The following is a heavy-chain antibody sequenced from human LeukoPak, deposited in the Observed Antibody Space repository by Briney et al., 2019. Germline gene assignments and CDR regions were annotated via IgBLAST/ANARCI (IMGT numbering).Heavy chain of an antibody. CDR2: INPKSGGT. CDR3: ARSGGGYDLADNWFDP. CDR1: GYTFTDYY. J-gene: IGHJ5*02. D-gene: IGHD5-12*01. Sequence: ASVKVSCKASGYTFTDYYMHWVRQAPGQGLEWMGWINPKSGGTNYVQKFQGRVTMTRDTSISTAYMELNRLRSDDTAMYYCARSGGGYDLADNWFDPWGQGTLVTVSS. V-gene: IGHV1-2*02.